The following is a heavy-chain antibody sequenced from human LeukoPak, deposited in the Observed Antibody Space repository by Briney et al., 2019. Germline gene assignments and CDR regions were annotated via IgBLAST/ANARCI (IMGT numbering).Heavy chain of an antibody. CDR2: IIPILGIA. V-gene: IGHV1-69*04. Sequence: SVKVSCKASGYTFTSYGISWVRQAPGQGLEWVGRIIPILGIANYAQKFQGRVTITADKSTSTAYMELSSLRSEDTAVYYCTRERYSSSSGFDPWGQGTLVTVSS. J-gene: IGHJ5*02. CDR1: GYTFTSYG. CDR3: TRERYSSSSGFDP. D-gene: IGHD6-6*01.